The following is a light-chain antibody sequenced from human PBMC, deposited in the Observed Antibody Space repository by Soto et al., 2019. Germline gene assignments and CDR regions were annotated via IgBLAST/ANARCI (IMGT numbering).Light chain of an antibody. Sequence: QSVLTQPRSVSGSPGQSVTISCTVTSSDVGGYNYVSWYLQHPGKAPKVMIYDVSKRPSGVPDRFSGSKSGNTASLTISGLQSEDEADYYFCSFAGNYIYVFGTGTKVTVL. CDR1: SSDVGGYNY. V-gene: IGLV2-11*01. CDR3: CSFAGNYIYV. J-gene: IGLJ1*01. CDR2: DVS.